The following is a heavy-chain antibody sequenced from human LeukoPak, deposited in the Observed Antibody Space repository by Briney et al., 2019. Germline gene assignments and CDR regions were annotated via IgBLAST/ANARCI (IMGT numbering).Heavy chain of an antibody. D-gene: IGHD3-3*01. V-gene: IGHV4-61*02. Sequence: SETLSLTCTVSGGSISSGSYYWSWIRQPAGKGLEWIGRIYTSGSTNYNPSLKSRVTISLDTSKNQFSLTLSSVTAADTAVYYCARDPVDYDFWSGHFDYWGQGTLVTVSS. CDR2: IYTSGST. CDR1: GGSISSGSYY. J-gene: IGHJ4*02. CDR3: ARDPVDYDFWSGHFDY.